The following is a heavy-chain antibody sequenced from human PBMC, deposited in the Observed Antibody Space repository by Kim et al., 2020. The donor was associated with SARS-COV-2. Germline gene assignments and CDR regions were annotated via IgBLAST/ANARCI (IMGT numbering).Heavy chain of an antibody. Sequence: GGSLRLSCAASGFPFSSYAMGWVRQAPGKGLEWVSAIYSDASGTYYADSVKGRFTIYRDNSKNTLSLQMNSLRAEDTAIYYCARLGKEDWLAKYYFDHCGRGTLGTVSS. CDR1: GFPFSSYA. V-gene: IGHV3-23*03. D-gene: IGHD3-9*01. J-gene: IGHJ4*02. CDR2: IYSDASGT. CDR3: ARLGKEDWLAKYYFDH.